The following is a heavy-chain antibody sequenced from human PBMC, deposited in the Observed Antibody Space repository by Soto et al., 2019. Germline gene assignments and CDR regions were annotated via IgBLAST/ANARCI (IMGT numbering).Heavy chain of an antibody. J-gene: IGHJ4*02. CDR2: IGAHDDGYT. Sequence: EVQLLESGGGLVQPGGSLRLSCAASGFTFSTFAMTWVRQGPGKGLEWVPYIGAHDDGYTHYADSVKGRFTVSRDNSKNTLHLQMNSLRADDTAIYYCAKGDWADYWGPGALVTVSS. CDR1: GFTFSTFA. V-gene: IGHV3-23*01. D-gene: IGHD3-9*01. CDR3: AKGDWADY.